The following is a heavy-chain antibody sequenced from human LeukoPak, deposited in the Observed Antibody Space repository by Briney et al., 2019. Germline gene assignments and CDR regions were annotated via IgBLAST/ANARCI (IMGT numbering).Heavy chain of an antibody. J-gene: IGHJ6*02. CDR1: GGSFSGYS. D-gene: IGHD6-6*01. V-gene: IGHV4-59*01. Sequence: SETLSLTCAVYGGSFSGYSWSWIRQPPGKGLEWIGYIYYSGNTIYNSSLKSRVTISVDKSKNQFSLKLSSVTAADTAVYYCARSYSSSGYYYYGMDLWGQGTTVTVSS. CDR2: IYYSGNT. CDR3: ARSYSSSGYYYYGMDL.